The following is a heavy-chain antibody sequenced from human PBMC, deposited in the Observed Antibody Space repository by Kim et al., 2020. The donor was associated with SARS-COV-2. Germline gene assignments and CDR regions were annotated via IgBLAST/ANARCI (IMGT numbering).Heavy chain of an antibody. CDR3: ARDPYYYGSGRPDY. V-gene: IGHV1-46*01. D-gene: IGHD3-10*01. Sequence: QKFQGRVTMTRDTSTSTVYMELSSLRSEDTAVYYCARDPYYYGSGRPDYWGQGTLVTVSS. J-gene: IGHJ4*02.